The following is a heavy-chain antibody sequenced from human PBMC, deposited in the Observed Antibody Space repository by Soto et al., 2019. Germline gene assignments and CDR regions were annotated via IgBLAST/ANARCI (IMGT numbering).Heavy chain of an antibody. J-gene: IGHJ3*02. D-gene: IGHD3-9*01. V-gene: IGHV1-2*04. CDR3: ARDLGYDILTGPDAFDI. CDR1: GYTFTGYY. CDR2: INCNSGGT. Sequence: ASVKVSCKTSGYTFTGYYIHWVRQAPGQGLEWMGWINCNSGGTNYAQKFQGWVTMTRDTSISTAYMELSRLRSDDTAVYYCARDLGYDILTGPDAFDIWGQGTMVTVSS.